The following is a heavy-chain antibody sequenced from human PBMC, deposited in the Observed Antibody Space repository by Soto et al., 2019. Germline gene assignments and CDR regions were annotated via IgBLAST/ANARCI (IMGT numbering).Heavy chain of an antibody. D-gene: IGHD3-3*01. V-gene: IGHV1-24*01. Sequence: ASVEVSCKVSGYTLAELSRHWVRQAPGKGLEWMGGFDPEDGETIYAQKFQGRVTMTEDTSTDTAYMELSSLRSEDTAVYYCATDRGYDFWSGYSDTSDYWGQGTLVTVSS. CDR1: GYTLAELS. CDR3: ATDRGYDFWSGYSDTSDY. J-gene: IGHJ4*02. CDR2: FDPEDGET.